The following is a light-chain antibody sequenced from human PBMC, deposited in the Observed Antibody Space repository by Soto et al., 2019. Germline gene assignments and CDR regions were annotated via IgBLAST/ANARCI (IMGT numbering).Light chain of an antibody. Sequence: DIQMTQSPSSLSASVGDRVTITCRASKGIRDALGWYQQKPGKAPKRLIYAASSLQSGVPSRFSGSGSGTEFTLTISILQPEDFATYYCLQHNSYPQTFGQGTKVEIK. J-gene: IGKJ1*01. CDR3: LQHNSYPQT. CDR1: KGIRDA. CDR2: AAS. V-gene: IGKV1-17*01.